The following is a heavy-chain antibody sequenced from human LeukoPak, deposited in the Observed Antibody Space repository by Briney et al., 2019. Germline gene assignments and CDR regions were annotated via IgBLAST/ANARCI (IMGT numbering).Heavy chain of an antibody. CDR1: GYTLTELS. J-gene: IGHJ3*02. CDR2: FDPEDGET. Sequence: GASVKVSCKVSGYTLTELSMHWVRQAPGKGLEWMGGFDPEDGETIYAQKFQGRVTMTEDTSTDTAYMELSSLRSEDTAVYYCATDQVPTMVRGVLRVDAFDIWGQGTMVTVSS. V-gene: IGHV1-24*01. CDR3: ATDQVPTMVRGVLRVDAFDI. D-gene: IGHD3-10*01.